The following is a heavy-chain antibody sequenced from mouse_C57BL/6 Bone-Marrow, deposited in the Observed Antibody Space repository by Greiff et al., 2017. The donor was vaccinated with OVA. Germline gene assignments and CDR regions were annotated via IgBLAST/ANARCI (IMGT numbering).Heavy chain of an antibody. J-gene: IGHJ4*01. CDR3: ARGRNLDYVYAMDY. D-gene: IGHD2-4*01. CDR1: GYTFTSYW. Sequence: VQLQQSGAELVKPGASVKMSCKASGYTFTSYWITWVKQRPGQGLEWIGDIYPGSGSTNYNEKFKSKATLTVDTSSTAYMQLSSLTSEDSAVYYCARGRNLDYVYAMDYWGQGTSVTVSS. V-gene: IGHV1-55*01. CDR2: IYPGSGST.